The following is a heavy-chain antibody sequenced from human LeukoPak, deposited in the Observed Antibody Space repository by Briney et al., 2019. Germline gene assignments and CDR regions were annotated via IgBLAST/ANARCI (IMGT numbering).Heavy chain of an antibody. Sequence: GASVKVSCKASGGTFSSYAVSWVRQAPGQGLERMGGIIPIFGTANYAQKFQGRVTITADESTSTAYMELSSLRSEDTAVYYCARSHYYGAFLSFDYWGQGTLVTVSS. CDR2: IIPIFGTA. V-gene: IGHV1-69*13. CDR3: ARSHYYGAFLSFDY. CDR1: GGTFSSYA. J-gene: IGHJ4*02. D-gene: IGHD4-17*01.